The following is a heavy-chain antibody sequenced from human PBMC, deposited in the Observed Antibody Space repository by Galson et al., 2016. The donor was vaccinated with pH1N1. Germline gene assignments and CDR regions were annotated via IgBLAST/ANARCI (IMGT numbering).Heavy chain of an antibody. D-gene: IGHD2-15*01. CDR1: GYTFNSYY. CDR2: MNPNSGNT. J-gene: IGHJ6*03. Sequence: SVKVSCKASGYTFNSYYVHWVRQAPGQGLEWMGWMNPNSGNTGYAQKFQGRVTITRNTSISTAYMELSSLRSEDTALYYCARAGCVSGSCRTGIHYYMDVWGEGTTVTVTS. V-gene: IGHV1-8*03. CDR3: ARAGCVSGSCRTGIHYYMDV.